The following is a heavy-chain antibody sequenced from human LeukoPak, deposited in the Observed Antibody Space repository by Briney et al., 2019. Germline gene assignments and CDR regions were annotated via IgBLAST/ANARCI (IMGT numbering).Heavy chain of an antibody. CDR1: GFTFSSYS. CDR3: ARADFWSGYDMDV. CDR2: ISSSSTI. V-gene: IGHV3-48*04. D-gene: IGHD3-3*01. Sequence: GGSLRLSCAASGFTFSSYSMNWVRQAPGKGLEWVSYISSSSTIYHADSVKGRFTISRDNAKNSLYLQMNSLRAEDTAVYYCARADFWSGYDMDVWGKGTTVTVSS. J-gene: IGHJ6*03.